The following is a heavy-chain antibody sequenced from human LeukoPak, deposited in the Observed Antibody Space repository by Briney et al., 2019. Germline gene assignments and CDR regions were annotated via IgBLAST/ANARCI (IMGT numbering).Heavy chain of an antibody. CDR3: ARISGPPFDY. V-gene: IGHV4-34*01. Sequence: SETLSLTCAVHGGSFSGYYWSWIRQPPGKGLEWIGEINHSGSTNYNPSLKSRVTISVDTSKNQFSLKLSSVTAADTAVYYCARISGPPFDYWGQGTLVTASS. D-gene: IGHD5-12*01. CDR1: GGSFSGYY. CDR2: INHSGST. J-gene: IGHJ4*02.